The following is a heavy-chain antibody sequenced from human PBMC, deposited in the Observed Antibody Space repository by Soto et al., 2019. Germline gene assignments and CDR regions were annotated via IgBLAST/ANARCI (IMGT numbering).Heavy chain of an antibody. CDR2: IYPGDSDT. CDR3: ARRREIAVDGYYYYGMDA. D-gene: IGHD2-21*01. CDR1: GYSFTSYC. V-gene: IGHV5-51*01. Sequence: SLKISCKGSGYSFTSYCIGWVRQMPGKGLEWMGIIYPGDSDTRYSPSFQGQVTISADKSISTAYLQWSSLKASDTAMYYCARRREIAVDGYYYYGMDAWGQGPTVTAXS. J-gene: IGHJ6*02.